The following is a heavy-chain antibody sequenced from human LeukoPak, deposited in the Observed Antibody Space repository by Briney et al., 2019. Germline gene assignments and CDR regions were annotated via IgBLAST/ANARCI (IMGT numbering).Heavy chain of an antibody. D-gene: IGHD6-19*01. CDR2: ISGSGGST. J-gene: IGHJ4*02. V-gene: IGHV3-23*01. CDR1: GFTFSNHA. Sequence: SLRLSCAASGFTFSNHAMSWVRQAPGKGLEWVSTISGSGGSTYYADSVKGRFTISRDNSKNTLYLQINSLRAEDTALYYCAKGEDSSGWYPSYFDYWGQGTLVTVSS. CDR3: AKGEDSSGWYPSYFDY.